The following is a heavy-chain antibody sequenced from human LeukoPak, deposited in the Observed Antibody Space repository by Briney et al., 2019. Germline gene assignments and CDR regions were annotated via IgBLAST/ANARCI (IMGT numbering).Heavy chain of an antibody. CDR3: ARLDSNYFYYYY. J-gene: IGHJ6*03. CDR2: INHSGST. Sequence: SETLSLICAVYGGSFSGYYWSWIRQPPGKGLEWIGEINHSGSTNYNPSLKSRVTISVDTSKNQFSLKLSSVTAADTAVYYCARLDSNYFYYYY. CDR1: GGSFSGYY. V-gene: IGHV4-34*01. D-gene: IGHD4-11*01.